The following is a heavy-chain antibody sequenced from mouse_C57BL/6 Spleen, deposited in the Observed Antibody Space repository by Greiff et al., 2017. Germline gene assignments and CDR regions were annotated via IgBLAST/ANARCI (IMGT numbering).Heavy chain of an antibody. CDR3: ARADYDYSYAMDY. J-gene: IGHJ4*01. CDR1: GYTFTSYW. D-gene: IGHD2-4*01. V-gene: IGHV1-7*01. CDR2: SNPSSGYT. Sequence: QVQLQQSGAELAKPGASVKLSCKASGYTFTSYWMHWVKQRPGQGLEWIGYSNPSSGYTKYNQKFKDKATLTADKSSSTAYMQLSSLTYEDSAVYYCARADYDYSYAMDYWGQGTSVTVSS.